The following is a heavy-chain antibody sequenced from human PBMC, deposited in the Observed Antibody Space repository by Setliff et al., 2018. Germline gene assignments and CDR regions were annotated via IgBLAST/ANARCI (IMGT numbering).Heavy chain of an antibody. J-gene: IGHJ6*01. CDR1: GFTFSRYG. CDR3: AKDSLEVVIALHGMDV. Sequence: GSLRLSCAASGFTFSRYGMYWVRQAPGKGLEWVAFIRYDGYNKYYADSVQGRFTISRDNSKNTLFLQMDSLREDDTAVYYCAKDSLEVVIALHGMDVWGQGTTVTVSS. CDR2: IRYDGYNK. V-gene: IGHV3-30*02. D-gene: IGHD2-21*01.